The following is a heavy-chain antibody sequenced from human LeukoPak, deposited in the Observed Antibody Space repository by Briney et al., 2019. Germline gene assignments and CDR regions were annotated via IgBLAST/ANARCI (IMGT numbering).Heavy chain of an antibody. V-gene: IGHV3-23*01. CDR2: ISGSGGST. Sequence: CXXXGFXXNXYAMSWVRQAPGKGLEWVSAISGSGGSTYYADSVKGRFTISRDNSKNTLYLQMNSLRAEDTAVYYCAKEDVWDAFDIWGQGTMVTVSS. J-gene: IGHJ3*02. CDR3: AKEDVWDAFDI. D-gene: IGHD2-21*01. CDR1: GFXXNXYA.